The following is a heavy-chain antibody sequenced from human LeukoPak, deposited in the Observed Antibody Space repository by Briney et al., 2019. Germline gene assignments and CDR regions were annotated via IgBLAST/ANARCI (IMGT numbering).Heavy chain of an antibody. Sequence: PSETLSLTCTVSGDSISTSGHWWVWIRQPPGMRLEWIGSFYNYANTYYNPSLKSRVTISVDTSKNQFSLKLSSVTAADTAVYYCAREGIFGVVIILHDAFDIWGQGTMVTVSS. CDR3: AREGIFGVVIILHDAFDI. CDR2: FYNYANT. V-gene: IGHV4-39*07. D-gene: IGHD3-3*01. J-gene: IGHJ3*02. CDR1: GDSISTSGHW.